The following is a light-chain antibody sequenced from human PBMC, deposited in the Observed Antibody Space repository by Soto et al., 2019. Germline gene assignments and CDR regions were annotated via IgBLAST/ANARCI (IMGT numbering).Light chain of an antibody. Sequence: DIEMTQSPSTLSESVGDRVTITCRASQSISNWLAWYQQQPAKAPKLLIYKTSNLDSGVPSRFSGSGSGTAFSLTISCLQPDDCATYYCQQHKSFSLTFGGGTRVEVK. CDR3: QQHKSFSLT. J-gene: IGKJ4*01. CDR1: QSISNW. CDR2: KTS. V-gene: IGKV1-5*03.